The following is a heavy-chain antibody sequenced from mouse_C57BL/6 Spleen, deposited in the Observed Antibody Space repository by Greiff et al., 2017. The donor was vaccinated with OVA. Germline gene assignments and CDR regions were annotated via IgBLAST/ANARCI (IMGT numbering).Heavy chain of an antibody. J-gene: IGHJ3*01. V-gene: IGHV1-39*01. CDR3: ARSGTTASWFAY. CDR1: GYSFTDYN. D-gene: IGHD1-2*01. Sequence: EVKLMESGPELVKPGASVKISCKASGYSFTDYNMNWVKQSNGKSLEWIGVINPNYGTTSYNQKFKGKATLTVDQSSSTAYMQLNSLTSEDSAVYYCARSGTTASWFAYWGQGTLVTVSA. CDR2: INPNYGTT.